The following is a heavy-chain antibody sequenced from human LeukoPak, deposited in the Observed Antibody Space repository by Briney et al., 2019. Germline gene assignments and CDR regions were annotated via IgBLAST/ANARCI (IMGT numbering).Heavy chain of an antibody. CDR3: AKDCTNGVCLTA. CDR1: GYTFTGYY. V-gene: IGHV1-18*04. CDR2: ISAYNGNT. Sequence: GASVKVSCKASGYTFTGYYMHWVRQAPGQGLEWMGWISAYNGNTNYAQKLQGRVTMTTDTSTSTAYMELRSLRSDDTAVYYCAKDCTNGVCLTAWGQGTLVTVSS. J-gene: IGHJ4*02. D-gene: IGHD2-8*01.